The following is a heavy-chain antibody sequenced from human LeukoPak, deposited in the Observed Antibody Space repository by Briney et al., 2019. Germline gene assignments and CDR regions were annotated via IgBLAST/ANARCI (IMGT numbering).Heavy chain of an antibody. J-gene: IGHJ5*02. V-gene: IGHV4-39*01. CDR3: ARHRPNGGSCWFDP. D-gene: IGHD2-15*01. CDR1: GGSISSSSYY. Sequence: PSETLSLTCTVSGGSISSSSYYWGWIRQPPGKGLEWIGSIYYSGSTYYNPSLKSRVTISVDTSKNQFSLKLSSVTAADTAVYYCARHRPNGGSCWFDPWGQGTLVTVSS. CDR2: IYYSGST.